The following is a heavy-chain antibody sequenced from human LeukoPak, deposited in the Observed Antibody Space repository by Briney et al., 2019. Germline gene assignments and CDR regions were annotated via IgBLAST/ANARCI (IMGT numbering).Heavy chain of an antibody. CDR1: GFTVSSNY. J-gene: IGHJ4*02. D-gene: IGHD3-22*01. Sequence: PGGSLRLSCAASGFTVSSNYMSWVRQAPGKGLEWVSVIYSGGSTYYADSVKGRFTISRDNSKNTLYLQMSSLRAEDTAVYYCARGTLDDTFDYWGQGTLVTVSS. CDR2: IYSGGST. V-gene: IGHV3-53*01. CDR3: ARGTLDDTFDY.